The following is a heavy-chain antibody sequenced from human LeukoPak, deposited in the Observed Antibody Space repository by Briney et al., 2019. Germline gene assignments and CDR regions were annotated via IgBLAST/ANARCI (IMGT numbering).Heavy chain of an antibody. J-gene: IGHJ2*01. D-gene: IGHD6-13*01. CDR3: AKDVAGGITHWYFDL. CDR1: GFTFSSYG. CDR2: ISHDGSNK. Sequence: GGSLRLSCAASGFTFSSYGMHWVRQAPGKGLEWVARISHDGSNKYYADSVKVRFTISRDNSKNPLSLQMYSLRAEDTAVYYCAKDVAGGITHWYFDLWGRGTLLTVSS. V-gene: IGHV3-30*18.